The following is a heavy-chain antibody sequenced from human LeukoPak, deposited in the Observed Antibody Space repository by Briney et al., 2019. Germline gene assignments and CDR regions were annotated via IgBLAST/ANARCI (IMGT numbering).Heavy chain of an antibody. Sequence: GGSLRLSCAASGFTVSSNYMSWVRQAPGKGLEWVSVIYSGGSTYYADSVKGRFTISRDNSKNTLYLQMNSLRAEDTAVYYCARLGYGSGSYSLRYWGQGTLVTVSS. CDR1: GFTVSSNY. CDR2: IYSGGST. J-gene: IGHJ4*02. CDR3: ARLGYGSGSYSLRY. V-gene: IGHV3-53*01. D-gene: IGHD3-10*01.